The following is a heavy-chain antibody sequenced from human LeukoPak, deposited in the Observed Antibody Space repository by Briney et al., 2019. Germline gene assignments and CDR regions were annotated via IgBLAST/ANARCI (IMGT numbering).Heavy chain of an antibody. CDR3: AKNPYEYYFDY. CDR2: INPSSGDT. J-gene: IGHJ4*02. CDR1: GYTLTGYN. Sequence: AAVKVSFNGSGYTLTGYNMQWVRLAPGQGQEWMGWINPSSGDTDYAQKFQGRVTMTRDTSISTAYMELSRLRSDDTAVYYCAKNPYEYYFDYWGQGTLVTVSS. V-gene: IGHV1-2*02. D-gene: IGHD5-12*01.